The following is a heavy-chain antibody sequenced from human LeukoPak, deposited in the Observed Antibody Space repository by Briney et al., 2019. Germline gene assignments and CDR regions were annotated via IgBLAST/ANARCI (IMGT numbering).Heavy chain of an antibody. V-gene: IGHV1-2*02. D-gene: IGHD3-16*01. CDR1: GYTFTGYY. CDR2: INPNSGGT. J-gene: IGHJ4*02. Sequence: ASVKVSCKASGYTFTGYYMHWVRQAPGQGLEWMGWINPNSGGTNYAQKFQGRVTMTRDTSISTAYMELSRLRSDDTAVYYCARDQTSAGDLFDYWGQGTLVTVSS. CDR3: ARDQTSAGDLFDY.